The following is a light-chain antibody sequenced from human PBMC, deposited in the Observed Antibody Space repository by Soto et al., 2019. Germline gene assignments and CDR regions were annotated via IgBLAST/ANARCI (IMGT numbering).Light chain of an antibody. V-gene: IGKV3-20*01. Sequence: EIVLTQSPGTLSLSPGERATLSCRASQSIPNSYLSWYQHKPGQAPRLLIHGASSRATGTPDRFSGSGSGTDFTLIIDRVEPEDLALYYCLQYGSSPGTFGQGTKVYLK. J-gene: IGKJ1*01. CDR1: QSIPNSY. CDR3: LQYGSSPGT. CDR2: GAS.